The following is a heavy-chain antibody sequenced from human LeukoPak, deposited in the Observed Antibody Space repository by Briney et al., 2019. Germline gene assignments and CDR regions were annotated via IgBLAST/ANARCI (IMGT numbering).Heavy chain of an antibody. D-gene: IGHD5-24*01. V-gene: IGHV1-8*01. CDR3: ATPSRDGYILDAFDI. CDR2: MNPNSGNT. CDR1: GYTFTSYD. Sequence: ASVKVSCKASGYTFTSYDINWVRQATGQGLEWMGWMNPNSGNTGCAQKFQGRVTMTRNTSISTAYMELSSLRSEDTAVYYCATPSRDGYILDAFDIWGQGTMVTVSS. J-gene: IGHJ3*02.